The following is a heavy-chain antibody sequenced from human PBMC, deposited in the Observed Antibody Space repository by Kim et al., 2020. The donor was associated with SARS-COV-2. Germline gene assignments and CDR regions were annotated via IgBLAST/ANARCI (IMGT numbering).Heavy chain of an antibody. CDR1: GFTFSSYA. D-gene: IGHD3-10*01. CDR2: ISGSGGST. CDR3: AKDEVGARYYYGSGSYLTPNWFDP. Sequence: GGSLRLSCAASGFTFSSYAMSWVRQAPGKGLEWVSAISGSGGSTYYADSVKGRFTISRDNSKNTLYLQMNSLRAEDTAVYYCAKDEVGARYYYGSGSYLTPNWFDPWGQGTLVTVSS. J-gene: IGHJ5*02. V-gene: IGHV3-23*01.